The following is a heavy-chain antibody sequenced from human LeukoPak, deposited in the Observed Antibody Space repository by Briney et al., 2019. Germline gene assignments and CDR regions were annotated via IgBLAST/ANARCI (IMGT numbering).Heavy chain of an antibody. CDR3: SRGFESGTVLSSFDP. CDR1: GYTFTGYY. CDR2: INPKSGVT. V-gene: IGHV1-2*02. J-gene: IGHJ5*02. Sequence: ASVKVSCKASGYTFTGYYMLWVRQAPGQGLEWMGWINPKSGVTNYAQKFQGRVTMTRDTSITTAYMELSRLRSDDTAVYYCSRGFESGTVLSSFDPWGQGTLVTVSS. D-gene: IGHD1-1*01.